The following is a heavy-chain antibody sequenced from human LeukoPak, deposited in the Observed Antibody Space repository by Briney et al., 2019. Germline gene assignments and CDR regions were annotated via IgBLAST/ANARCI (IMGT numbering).Heavy chain of an antibody. D-gene: IGHD6-6*01. V-gene: IGHV4-39*01. Sequence: SETLSLTCTVSGDSISRSGDYWGWIRQPPGKGLEWIGSIYYSGSTYYNPSLKSRVTISVDTSKNQFSLKLSSVTAADTAVYYCARGTIAARRYGWFDPWGQGTLVTVSS. J-gene: IGHJ5*02. CDR2: IYYSGST. CDR1: GDSISRSGDY. CDR3: ARGTIAARRYGWFDP.